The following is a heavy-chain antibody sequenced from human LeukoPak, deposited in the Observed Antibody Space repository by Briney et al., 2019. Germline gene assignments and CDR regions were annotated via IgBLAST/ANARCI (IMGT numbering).Heavy chain of an antibody. J-gene: IGHJ4*02. CDR3: ARNTYYDFWSGYYPFDY. CDR2: IYHSGST. D-gene: IGHD3-3*01. V-gene: IGHV4-38-2*02. CDR1: GYSISSGYY. Sequence: PSETLSLTCTVSGYSISSGYYWGWIRPPPGKGLEWIGSIYHSGSTYYNPSLKSRVTISVDTSKNQFSLKLSSVTAADTAVYYCARNTYYDFWSGYYPFDYWGQGTLVTVSS.